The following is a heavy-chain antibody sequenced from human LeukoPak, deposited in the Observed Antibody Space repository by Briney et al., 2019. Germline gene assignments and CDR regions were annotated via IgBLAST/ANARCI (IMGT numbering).Heavy chain of an antibody. CDR2: IIPILGIA. CDR1: GGTFSSYT. J-gene: IGHJ6*02. CDR3: ARDPDCGGDCYPLGSNGMDV. D-gene: IGHD2-21*02. Sequence: ASVKVSCKASGGTFSSYTISWVRQAPGQGLEWRGRIIPILGIANYAQKFQGRVTITADKSTSTAYMELSSLRSEDTAVYYCARDPDCGGDCYPLGSNGMDVWGQGTTVTVSS. V-gene: IGHV1-69*04.